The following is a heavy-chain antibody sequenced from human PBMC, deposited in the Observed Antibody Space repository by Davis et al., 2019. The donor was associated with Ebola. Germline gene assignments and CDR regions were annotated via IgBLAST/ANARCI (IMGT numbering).Heavy chain of an antibody. CDR1: GFTFSLSA. Sequence: GGSLRLSCVASGFTFSLSAMSWVRQAPGKVLEWVSAISCSGSSTYYADSVKGRFTISRENSKNTLYLQMNSLRAEDTAVYYCARKSGPDYWGQGTLVTVSS. J-gene: IGHJ4*02. CDR3: ARKSGPDY. D-gene: IGHD3-3*01. V-gene: IGHV3-23*01. CDR2: ISCSGSST.